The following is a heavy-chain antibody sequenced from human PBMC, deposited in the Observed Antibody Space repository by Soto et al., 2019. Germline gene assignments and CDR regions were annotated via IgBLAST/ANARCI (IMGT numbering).Heavy chain of an antibody. CDR3: ARGRAPSNRHRGSSWYYLDY. Sequence: GGSLRLSCAASGFTFSSYGMHWVRQAPGKGLEWVAVIWYDGSNKYYADSVKGRFTISRDNSKNTLYLQMNSLRAEDTAVYYCARGRAPSNRHRGSSWYYLDYWGQGTLVTVSS. D-gene: IGHD6-13*01. J-gene: IGHJ4*02. V-gene: IGHV3-33*01. CDR2: IWYDGSNK. CDR1: GFTFSSYG.